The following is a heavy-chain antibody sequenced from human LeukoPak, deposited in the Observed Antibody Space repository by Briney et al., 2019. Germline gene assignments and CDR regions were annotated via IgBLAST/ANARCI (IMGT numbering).Heavy chain of an antibody. CDR1: GFTFSSYS. D-gene: IGHD3-10*02. Sequence: GGSLRLSCAASGFTFSSYSMNWVRQAPGKGLEWVSYISSSSSTIYYADSVKGRFTISRDNAKNSLYLQLNSLRAEDTAVYYCARVLGELLPMVFWGQGTLVTVSP. V-gene: IGHV3-48*04. CDR3: ARVLGELLPMVF. CDR2: ISSSSSTI. J-gene: IGHJ4*02.